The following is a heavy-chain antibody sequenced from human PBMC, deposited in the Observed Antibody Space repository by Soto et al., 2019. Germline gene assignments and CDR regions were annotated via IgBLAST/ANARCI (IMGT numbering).Heavy chain of an antibody. CDR3: ALRGFDY. CDR2: ISYDGSNK. D-gene: IGHD4-17*01. Sequence: QVQLVESGGGVVQPGRSLRLSCAASGFTFSSYAMHWVRQAPGKGLEWVAVISYDGSNKYYADSVKGRFTISRDNSKNTLYLQMNSLRAEDTAVYYCALRGFDYWGQGTLVTVSS. CDR1: GFTFSSYA. J-gene: IGHJ4*02. V-gene: IGHV3-30-3*01.